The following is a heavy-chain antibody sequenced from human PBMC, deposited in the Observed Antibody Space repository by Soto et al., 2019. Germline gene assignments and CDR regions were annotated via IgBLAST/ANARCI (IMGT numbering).Heavy chain of an antibody. CDR3: ARVRPLVGDFYYYMYV. J-gene: IGHJ6*03. Sequence: QVQLLQSGAEVKKPGASVKVSCKASGYTFTNYGITWVRQAPGQGLEWLGWISAYNGDTHYTQRLQGRVSMTTDTSTSTAYMELRGLRSDDTAVYYCARVRPLVGDFYYYMYVWGKGTTVTVSS. D-gene: IGHD6-6*01. CDR2: ISAYNGDT. CDR1: GYTFTNYG. V-gene: IGHV1-18*01.